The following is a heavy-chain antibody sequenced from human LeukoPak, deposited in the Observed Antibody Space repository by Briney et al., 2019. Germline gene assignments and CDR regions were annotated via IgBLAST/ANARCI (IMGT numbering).Heavy chain of an antibody. CDR3: ARGHYDYIWGNYRYTDPGGLDY. V-gene: IGHV4-34*01. Sequence: SETLSLTCAVYGGSFSGYYWSWIRQPPGKGLEWIGEINHSGSTNYNPSLKSRVTISVDTSKNQFSLKLSSVTAADTAVYYCARGHYDYIWGNYRYTDPGGLDYWGQGTLVTVSS. J-gene: IGHJ4*02. CDR2: INHSGST. D-gene: IGHD3-16*02. CDR1: GGSFSGYY.